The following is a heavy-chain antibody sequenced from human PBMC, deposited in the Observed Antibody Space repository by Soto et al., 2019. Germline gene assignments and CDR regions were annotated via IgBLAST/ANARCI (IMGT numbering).Heavy chain of an antibody. D-gene: IGHD3-3*01. CDR2: IYYSGST. J-gene: IGHJ4*02. CDR3: ASTLQNYDFWSGYHTLFDY. Sequence: PSETLSLTCTVSGGSISSGGYYWSWIRQHPGKGLEWIGYIYYSGSTYYNPSLKSRVTISVDTSKNQFSLKLSSVTAADTAVYYCASTLQNYDFWSGYHTLFDYWGQGTLVTVS. CDR1: GGSISSGGYY. V-gene: IGHV4-31*03.